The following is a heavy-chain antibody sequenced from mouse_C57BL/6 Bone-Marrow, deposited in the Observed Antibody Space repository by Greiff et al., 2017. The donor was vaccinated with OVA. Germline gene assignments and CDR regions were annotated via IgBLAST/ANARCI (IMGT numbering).Heavy chain of an antibody. Sequence: VQLQQSGPELVKPGASVKISCKASGYSFTGYFMNWVKQSPGQGLEWIGLINPNSGDTFYNQKFKGKATLTVDKSSSTAYMELISLTSEDSAVYYCARGRCRSSQRGLGVWGKGTQVTGSA. CDR1: GYSFTGYF. CDR3: ARGRCRSSQRGLGV. D-gene: IGHD1-1*01. V-gene: IGHV1-37*01. CDR2: INPNSGDT. J-gene: IGHJ1*03.